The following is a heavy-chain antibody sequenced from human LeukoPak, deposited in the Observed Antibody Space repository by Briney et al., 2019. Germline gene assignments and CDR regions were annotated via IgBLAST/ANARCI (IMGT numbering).Heavy chain of an antibody. CDR3: ARVVGATTPRDRFDY. CDR2: ISAYNGNT. J-gene: IGHJ4*02. Sequence: GASVTVSCTASGYTFTSSGISWVRQAPGQGLAWMGWISAYNGNTNYAQKLQGRVTMTTDTSTSTAYMELRSLRSDDTAVYYCARVVGATTPRDRFDYCGQGTLVTVSS. D-gene: IGHD1-26*01. CDR1: GYTFTSSG. V-gene: IGHV1-18*01.